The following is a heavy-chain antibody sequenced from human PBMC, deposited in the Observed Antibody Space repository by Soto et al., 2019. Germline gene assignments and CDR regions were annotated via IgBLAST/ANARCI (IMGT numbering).Heavy chain of an antibody. CDR2: ISADNDNT. CDR3: ARGTSGYDYGLFDF. CDR1: GYTFTKYG. Sequence: VQLVQCGGEVRKPEASVTVSCRASGYTFTKYGISWVRQAPGQGLEWMGWISADNDNTNYAQNLQGRVTMTTDTSTSTAYMQPRSLRSDDTAVYFCARGTSGYDYGLFDFWGQGTLVTVSS. V-gene: IGHV1-18*01. D-gene: IGHD5-12*01. J-gene: IGHJ4*02.